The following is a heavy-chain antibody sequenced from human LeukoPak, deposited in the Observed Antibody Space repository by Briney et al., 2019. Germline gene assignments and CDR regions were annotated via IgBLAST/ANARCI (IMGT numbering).Heavy chain of an antibody. V-gene: IGHV4-59*01. D-gene: IGHD3-10*01. J-gene: IGHJ4*02. CDR3: ATAMVRGVKRWYYFDY. Sequence: PSETLSLTCTVSGGSIINYYWGWIRQPPGKGLEWIGYIYYSGSTNYNPSLKSRVTISVDTSKNQFSLKLSSVTAADTAVYYCATAMVRGVKRWYYFDYWGQGTLVTVSS. CDR1: GGSIINYY. CDR2: IYYSGST.